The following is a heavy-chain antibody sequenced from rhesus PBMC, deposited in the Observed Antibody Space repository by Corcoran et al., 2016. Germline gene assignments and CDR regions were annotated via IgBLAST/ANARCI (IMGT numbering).Heavy chain of an antibody. CDR3: ARQRAWSDYYGVGYFEF. V-gene: IGHV4S14*01. D-gene: IGHD3-22*01. Sequence: QVQLQASGPGLVKPSATLSLPCAVSGYSISRGFYWGWIRQPPGQGPEWFGHSSGGGTNFLTPSLKNRVTLSVDTSGTQFSLKLNSMTAADTTVYYCARQRAWSDYYGVGYFEFWGQGALVTVSS. CDR2: SSGGGTN. J-gene: IGHJ1*01. CDR1: GYSISRGFY.